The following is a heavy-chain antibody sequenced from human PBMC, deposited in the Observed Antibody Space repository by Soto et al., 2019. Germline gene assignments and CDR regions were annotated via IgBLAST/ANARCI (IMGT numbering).Heavy chain of an antibody. V-gene: IGHV4-4*07. CDR2: ISATGTT. J-gene: IGHJ3*01. CDR1: GDSMSSYY. D-gene: IGHD7-27*01. Sequence: QVQLQESGPGLVEPSETLSLTCTVSGDSMSSYYWNWIRQSAEKGLEWIGRISATGTTTYMPSLKSRITLSVDTSKDQFSLTLKFVTAADTAVYFCAGDQSGAAHFWGPGTAVTVS. CDR3: AGDQSGAAHF.